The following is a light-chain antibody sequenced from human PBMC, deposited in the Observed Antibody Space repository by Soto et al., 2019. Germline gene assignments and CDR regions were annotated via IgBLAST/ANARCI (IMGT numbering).Light chain of an antibody. CDR3: SSYPSTSTLYV. J-gene: IGLJ1*01. V-gene: IGLV2-14*03. CDR2: DVS. Sequence: QSVLTQPASVSGSPGQSITISCTGTSSDIGGYNYVAWYQQHPGKVPKLIIYDVSNRPSGVSNRFSGSKSGNAASLTISGLQAEYEADYSCSSYPSTSTLYVFGTGTKVTVL. CDR1: SSDIGGYNY.